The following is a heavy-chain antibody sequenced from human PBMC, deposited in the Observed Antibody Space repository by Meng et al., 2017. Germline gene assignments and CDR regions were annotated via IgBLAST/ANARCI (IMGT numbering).Heavy chain of an antibody. J-gene: IGHJ5*02. V-gene: IGHV3-23*01. CDR2: ISGSDGST. CDR3: AKEGGAGITIFGVNWFDP. Sequence: GESLKISCAASGFTFSSYAMSWVRQAPGKGLEWVSAISGSDGSTYYADSVKGRFTISRDNSKNTLYLQMNSLRAEDTAVYYCAKEGGAGITIFGVNWFDPWGQGTLVTVSS. CDR1: GFTFSSYA. D-gene: IGHD3-3*01.